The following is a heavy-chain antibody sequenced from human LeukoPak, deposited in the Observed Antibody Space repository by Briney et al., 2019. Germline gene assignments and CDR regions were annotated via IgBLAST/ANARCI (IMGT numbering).Heavy chain of an antibody. D-gene: IGHD3-3*01. CDR1: GFTFSSYS. J-gene: IGHJ4*02. V-gene: IGHV3-48*01. CDR3: TRDGIPETNWSGYYIDY. Sequence: GGSLRLSCAASGFTFSSYSMNWVRQAPGKGLEWVSYISSSSSTIYYADSVKGRFTISRDNAKNSLYLQMNSLETEDTAVYYCTRDGIPETNWSGYYIDYWGQGTLVTVSS. CDR2: ISSSSSTI.